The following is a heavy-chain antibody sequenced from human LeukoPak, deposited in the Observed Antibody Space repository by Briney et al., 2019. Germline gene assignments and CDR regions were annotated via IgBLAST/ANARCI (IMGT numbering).Heavy chain of an antibody. CDR2: IYYTGST. J-gene: IGHJ6*03. CDR1: GGSISSYY. Sequence: SETLSLTCTVSGGSISSYYWSWIRQPPGKGLEWIGCIYYTGSTNYNPSLLSRVTITVDTSKNQFSLKLSSVTAADTAVDYCARDGAGFWSGYSHLYYMDVWGKGTTVTVSS. CDR3: ARDGAGFWSGYSHLYYMDV. D-gene: IGHD3-3*01. V-gene: IGHV4-59*01.